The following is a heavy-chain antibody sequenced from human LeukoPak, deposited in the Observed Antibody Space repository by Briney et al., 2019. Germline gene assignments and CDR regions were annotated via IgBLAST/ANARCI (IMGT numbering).Heavy chain of an antibody. V-gene: IGHV3-48*03. J-gene: IGHJ4*02. D-gene: IGHD1-7*01. CDR3: ARVGAYNWNYICDC. CDR1: GSTFGSYE. CDR2: ISSSGSTI. Sequence: PGGSLRPSLAASGSTFGSYEMNWVRQPQGKGLGWVSYISSSGSTIYYADSVKGRFTISRDNAKNSLYLQMDSLRAEDTAVYYCARVGAYNWNYICDCWGQGTLVTVSS.